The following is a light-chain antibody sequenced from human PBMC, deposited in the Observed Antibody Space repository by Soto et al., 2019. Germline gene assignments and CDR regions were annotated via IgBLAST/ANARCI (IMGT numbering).Light chain of an antibody. J-gene: IGKJ4*01. V-gene: IGKV3-11*01. Sequence: IVLTQSPATLSLSPGERATLSCRASQSVSTYLAWYQQKPGQTPRLLIYDASNWATGIPARFSGSGSGTDFTLSISSLEPEDFAVYYCQQRSKWPLTFGEGTKVEIK. CDR2: DAS. CDR1: QSVSTY. CDR3: QQRSKWPLT.